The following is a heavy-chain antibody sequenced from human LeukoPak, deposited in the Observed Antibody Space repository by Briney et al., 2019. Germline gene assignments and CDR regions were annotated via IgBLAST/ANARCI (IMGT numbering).Heavy chain of an antibody. J-gene: IGHJ4*02. Sequence: GGSLRLSCAASGVTFGSYWMSWVRQDPGEGLEWVANIKHDGSDKYYVDSVKGRFTISRDNAQNSLYLQMNSLRAEDTAVYYCARVGAAGFDYWGQGTLVTVSS. V-gene: IGHV3-7*01. CDR2: IKHDGSDK. CDR3: ARVGAAGFDY. D-gene: IGHD6-13*01. CDR1: GVTFGSYW.